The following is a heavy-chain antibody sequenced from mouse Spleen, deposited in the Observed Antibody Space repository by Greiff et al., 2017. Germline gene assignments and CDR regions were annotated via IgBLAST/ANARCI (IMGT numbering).Heavy chain of an antibody. CDR3: ARQDPSYRYYAMDY. CDR1: GFTFSDYG. V-gene: IGHV5-15*01. J-gene: IGHJ4*01. Sequence: EVHLVESGGGLVKPGGSLKLSCAASGFTFSDYGMAWVRQAPGKGPEWVAFISNLAYSIYYADTVTGRFTISRENAKNTLYLEMSSLRSEDTAMYYCARQDPSYRYYAMDYWGQGTSVTVSS. CDR2: ISNLAYSI. D-gene: IGHD2-14*01.